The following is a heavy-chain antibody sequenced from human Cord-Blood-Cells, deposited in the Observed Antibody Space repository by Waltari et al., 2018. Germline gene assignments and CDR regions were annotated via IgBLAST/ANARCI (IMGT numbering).Heavy chain of an antibody. D-gene: IGHD2-8*02. CDR1: GFTFRSYG. Sequence: QVQLVESGGGVVQPGRSLRLSCAASGFTFRSYGMHGVRQAPGKGLEWVAVISYDGSNKYYADSVKGRFTISRDNSKNTLYLQMNSLRAEDTAVYYCAKDSLVVYAILDYWGQGTLVTVSS. CDR2: ISYDGSNK. J-gene: IGHJ4*02. V-gene: IGHV3-30*18. CDR3: AKDSLVVYAILDY.